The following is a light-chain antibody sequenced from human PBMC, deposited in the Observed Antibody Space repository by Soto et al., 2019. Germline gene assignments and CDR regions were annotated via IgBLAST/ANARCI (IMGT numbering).Light chain of an antibody. CDR2: GAS. CDR3: QQYGSSGT. CDR1: QSISSTY. J-gene: IGKJ1*01. Sequence: EIVLTQSPGTLSLSPGERATLSCRASQSISSTYLTWYHQKPGQAPRLLIFGASYRATGIPARFSGSGSGTDFTLTISRLEPEDFAVYYCQQYGSSGTFGQGTKVDI. V-gene: IGKV3-20*01.